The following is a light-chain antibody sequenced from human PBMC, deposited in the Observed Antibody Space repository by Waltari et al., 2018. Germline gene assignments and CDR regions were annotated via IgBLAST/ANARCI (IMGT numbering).Light chain of an antibody. CDR1: SSHIGAGYD. Sequence: QSVLTQPPSVSGAPGQRVTIPCTGSSSHIGAGYDVHWYQHLPGTAPNLLIYANSERPSGVPDRFSGSKSGTSASLAITGLQTEDEADYYGQSYDSSLSMIFGGGTKLTVL. J-gene: IGLJ2*01. CDR3: QSYDSSLSMI. V-gene: IGLV1-40*01. CDR2: ANS.